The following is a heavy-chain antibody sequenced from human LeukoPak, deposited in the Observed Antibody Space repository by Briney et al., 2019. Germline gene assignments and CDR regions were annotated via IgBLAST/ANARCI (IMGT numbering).Heavy chain of an antibody. CDR1: GYTFTSYG. CDR3: ARGTSMVRGVITVGLDY. CDR2: ISAYNGNT. V-gene: IGHV1-18*01. J-gene: IGHJ4*02. D-gene: IGHD3-10*01. Sequence: ASVKVSCKASGYTFTSYGISWVRQAPGQGLEWMGWISAYNGNTNYTQKLQGRVTMTTDTSTSTAYMELRSLRSDDTAVYYCARGTSMVRGVITVGLDYWGQGTLVTVSS.